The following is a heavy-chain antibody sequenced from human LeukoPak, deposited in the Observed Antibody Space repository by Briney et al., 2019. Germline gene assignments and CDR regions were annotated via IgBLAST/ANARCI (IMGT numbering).Heavy chain of an antibody. CDR1: GFTFSNYA. CDR3: AKWGDYDILTGYYDSDY. CDR2: IVGSGGST. D-gene: IGHD3-9*01. Sequence: PGASLRLSCAASGFTFSNYAMSWVRQAPGKGLEWVSAIVGSGGSTYYADSVKGRFTISRDNPKNTLYLQMNSLRAEDTAVHYCAKWGDYDILTGYYDSDYWGQGTLVTVSS. J-gene: IGHJ4*02. V-gene: IGHV3-23*01.